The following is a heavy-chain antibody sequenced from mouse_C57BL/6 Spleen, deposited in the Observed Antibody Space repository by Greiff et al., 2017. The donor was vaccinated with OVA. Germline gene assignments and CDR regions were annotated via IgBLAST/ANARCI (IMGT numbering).Heavy chain of an antibody. D-gene: IGHD2-4*01. J-gene: IGHJ3*01. CDR2: INPSSGYT. V-gene: IGHV1-4*01. CDR3: AREEGYDYSPWFAY. Sequence: VQLQQSGAELARPGASVKMSCKASGYTFTSYTMHWVKQRPGQGLEWIGYINPSSGYTKYNQKFKDKATLTAEKSSSTAYMQLSSLTSEDSAVYYCAREEGYDYSPWFAYWGQGTLVTVSA. CDR1: GYTFTSYT.